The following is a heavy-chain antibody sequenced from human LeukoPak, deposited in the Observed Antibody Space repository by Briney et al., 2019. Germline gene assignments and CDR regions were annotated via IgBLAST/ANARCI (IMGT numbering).Heavy chain of an antibody. CDR2: ISAGDDST. CDR1: GFTFTSYA. Sequence: PGGSLRLSCVVSGFTFTSYAMSWVRQAPGKGLEWVSYISAGDDSTHYAGSVKGRFTISRDKSKNTLYLQMNSLRAEDTAVYYCARSHYYNSNVPPDYWGQGTLVTVSS. V-gene: IGHV3-23*01. J-gene: IGHJ4*02. D-gene: IGHD2/OR15-2a*01. CDR3: ARSHYYNSNVPPDY.